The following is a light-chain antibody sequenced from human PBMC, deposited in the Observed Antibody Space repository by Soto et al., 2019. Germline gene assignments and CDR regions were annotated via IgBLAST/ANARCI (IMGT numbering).Light chain of an antibody. V-gene: IGKV3-15*01. Sequence: EIVMTQSPATLSVSPGERATLSCWASQSVRSNLAWYQQQPGQAHRLLIYGASTRGTGGPARFSGSGSGTEVTLTIISLQSEDFAVYYCQQYNSWPLTFGGGTKVEIK. J-gene: IGKJ4*01. CDR3: QQYNSWPLT. CDR2: GAS. CDR1: QSVRSN.